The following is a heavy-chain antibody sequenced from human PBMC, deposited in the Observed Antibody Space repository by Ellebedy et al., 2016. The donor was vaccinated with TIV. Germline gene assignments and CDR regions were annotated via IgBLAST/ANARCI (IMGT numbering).Heavy chain of an antibody. CDR2: IYPGDSDT. J-gene: IGHJ4*02. CDR3: ARIIAAAWVY. CDR1: GYSFTSYW. Sequence: ASVKVSCKGSGYSFTSYWIGWVRQMPGKGLEWMGIIYPGDSDTRYSPSFQGQVTISADKSISTAYLQWSSLKDSDTAMYYCARIIAAAWVYWGQGTLVTVSS. V-gene: IGHV5-51*01. D-gene: IGHD6-13*01.